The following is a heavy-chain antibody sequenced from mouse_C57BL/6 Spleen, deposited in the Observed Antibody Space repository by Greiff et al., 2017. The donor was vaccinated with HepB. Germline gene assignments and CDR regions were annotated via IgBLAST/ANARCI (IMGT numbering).Heavy chain of an antibody. V-gene: IGHV1-64*01. CDR3: AREDLGYDYPYAMDY. Sequence: QVQLKQPGAELVKPGASVKLSCKASGYTFTSYWMHWVKQRPGQGLEWIGMIHPNSGSTNYNEKFKSKATLTVDKSSSTAYMQLSSLTSEDSAVYYCAREDLGYDYPYAMDYWGQGTSVTVSS. J-gene: IGHJ4*01. CDR2: IHPNSGST. CDR1: GYTFTSYW. D-gene: IGHD2-4*01.